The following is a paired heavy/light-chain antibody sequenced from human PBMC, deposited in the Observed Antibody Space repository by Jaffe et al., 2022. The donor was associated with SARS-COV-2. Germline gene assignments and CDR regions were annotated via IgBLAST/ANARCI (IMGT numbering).Heavy chain of an antibody. Sequence: QVQLRESGPGLVKPSETLSLTCTVSGASISSSSYYWGWIRQPPGKGLECIGNIYYNGSTYYNPSLKRRLTMSVDTPKRQFSLNLSSVTAADTAIYYCARRYSGTYPFDYWGQGTLVTVSS. CDR1: GASISSSSYY. CDR3: ARRYSGTYPFDY. J-gene: IGHJ4*02. D-gene: IGHD1-26*01. CDR2: IYYNGST. V-gene: IGHV4-39*01.
Light chain of an antibody. V-gene: IGKV3-20*01. CDR1: QSVTDNF. J-gene: IGKJ2*01. Sequence: EIVLTQSPGTLSLSPGERATLSCRASQSVTDNFLTWYQQKPGQAPRLLMYGTSSRATGIPDRFSGSGSGTDFTLTISRLEPEDFAVYYCHHYGSSPGTFGQGTKLEIK. CDR3: HHYGSSPGT. CDR2: GTS.